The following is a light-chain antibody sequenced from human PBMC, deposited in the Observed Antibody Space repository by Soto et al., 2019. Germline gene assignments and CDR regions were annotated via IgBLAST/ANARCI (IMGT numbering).Light chain of an antibody. CDR3: LQRSDWRT. J-gene: IGKJ1*01. V-gene: IGKV3-11*01. CDR2: GAS. Sequence: EIVMTQSPATLSVSPGERATLSCRASQSVSSSLAWYQQKPGQAPRLLIYGASNRATGIPDRFSGSGSGTDFTLTISRLEPEDFAVYYCLQRSDWRTFGRGTKVDIK. CDR1: QSVSSS.